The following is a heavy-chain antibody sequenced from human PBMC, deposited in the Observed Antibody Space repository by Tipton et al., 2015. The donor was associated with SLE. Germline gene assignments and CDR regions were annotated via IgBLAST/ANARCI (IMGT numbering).Heavy chain of an antibody. Sequence: TLSLTCAVYGGSFSGYYWSWIRQHPGKGLEWIGYIYYSGSTNYNPSLKSRVTISVDTSKNQFSLKLSSVTAADTAVYYCARDRKLWFGEGFDPWGQGTLVTVSS. V-gene: IGHV4-34*09. D-gene: IGHD3-10*01. CDR2: IYYSGST. CDR3: ARDRKLWFGEGFDP. J-gene: IGHJ5*02. CDR1: GGSFSGYY.